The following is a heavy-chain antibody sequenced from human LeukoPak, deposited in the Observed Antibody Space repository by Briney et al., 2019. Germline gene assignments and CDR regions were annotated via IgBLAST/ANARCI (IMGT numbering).Heavy chain of an antibody. D-gene: IGHD1-1*01. CDR1: GYTFTSYG. CDR2: ISGSNGYT. Sequence: ASVKVSCKTSGYTFTSYGINWVRQAPGQGLEWMGWISGSNGYTKYAQKIQGRVTLTTDEPTTTAYMELRSLRSDDTAVYYCARGTEGGIDYYYMDVWGKGTTVTVSS. CDR3: ARGTEGGIDYYYMDV. J-gene: IGHJ6*03. V-gene: IGHV1-18*01.